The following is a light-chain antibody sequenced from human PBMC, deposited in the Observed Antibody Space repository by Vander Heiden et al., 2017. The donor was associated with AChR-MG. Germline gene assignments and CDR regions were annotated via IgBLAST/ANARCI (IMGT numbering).Light chain of an antibody. J-gene: IGLJ2*01. Sequence: QSALTQPRSVSGSPGQSVPISCTGTSGDVGGYNYVSRYQQHPGKAPKLMIYDVSKRPSGVPDRFSGSKSGNTASLTISGLQAEDEADYYCCSYAGSYVVFGGGTKLTVL. CDR1: SGDVGGYNY. CDR2: DVS. CDR3: CSYAGSYVV. V-gene: IGLV2-11*01.